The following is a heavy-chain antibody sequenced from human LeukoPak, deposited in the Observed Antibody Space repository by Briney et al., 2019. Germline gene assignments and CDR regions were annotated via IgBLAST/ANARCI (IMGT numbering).Heavy chain of an antibody. V-gene: IGHV4-31*03. D-gene: IGHD4-17*01. CDR1: GGSISSGGYY. Sequence: SETLSLTCTVSGGSISSGGYYWSWIRQHPGKGLEWIGYIYYSGSTYYNPSLKSRVTISVDTSKNQFSLKLSSVTAADTAVYYSARGLADYGDYGWFDPWGQGTLVTVSS. CDR3: ARGLADYGDYGWFDP. CDR2: IYYSGST. J-gene: IGHJ5*02.